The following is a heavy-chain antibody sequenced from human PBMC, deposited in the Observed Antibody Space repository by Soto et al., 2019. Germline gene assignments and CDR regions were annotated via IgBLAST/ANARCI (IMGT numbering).Heavy chain of an antibody. J-gene: IGHJ5*02. Sequence: ASVKVSFKASGYTFTGYYMHWVRQAPGQGLEWMGWINPNSGGTNYAQKFQGWVTMTRDTSISTAYMELSRLRSDDTAVYYCARESSSWYNWFDPWGQGTLVTVSS. V-gene: IGHV1-2*04. CDR3: ARESSSWYNWFDP. D-gene: IGHD6-13*01. CDR2: INPNSGGT. CDR1: GYTFTGYY.